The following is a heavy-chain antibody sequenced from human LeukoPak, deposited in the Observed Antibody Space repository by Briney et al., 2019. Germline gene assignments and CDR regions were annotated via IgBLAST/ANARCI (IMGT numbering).Heavy chain of an antibody. CDR3: ARDSPKIWQWLNSGLHLDY. V-gene: IGHV1-69*04. D-gene: IGHD6-19*01. CDR2: IIPILGIA. Sequence: SVKVSCKASGGTFSSYAISWVRQAPGQGLEWMGRIIPILGIANYAQKFQGRVTITADKSTSTAYMELSSLRSEDTAVYYCARDSPKIWQWLNSGLHLDYWGQGTLVTVSS. CDR1: GGTFSSYA. J-gene: IGHJ4*02.